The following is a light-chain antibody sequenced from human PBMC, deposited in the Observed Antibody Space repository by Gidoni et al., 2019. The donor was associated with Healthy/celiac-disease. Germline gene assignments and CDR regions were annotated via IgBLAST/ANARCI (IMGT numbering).Light chain of an antibody. CDR3: MQALQTPWT. Sequence: DIVMTQSPLSLPVTPGEPASISCRSSQSLLHSNGYNYWDWYLQKPGQSPQLLIYLGSNRASGVPDRVSGSGSGTDFTLKISRVEAEDVGVYYCMQALQTPWTFGQGTKVEIK. CDR2: LGS. V-gene: IGKV2-28*01. J-gene: IGKJ1*01. CDR1: QSLLHSNGYNY.